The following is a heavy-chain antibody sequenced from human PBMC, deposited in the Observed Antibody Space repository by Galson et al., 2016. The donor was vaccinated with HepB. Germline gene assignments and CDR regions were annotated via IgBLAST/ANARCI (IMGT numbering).Heavy chain of an antibody. Sequence: SLRLSCAASGFRFRSYAMHWVRQAPGKGLQWVSTISFDGSNEYYGDSVKGRFTISRDNAKNMLYLQMTRLRPEDTAVYFCALLAAARDGEEVIDIWGRGTMVTVSS. V-gene: IGHV3-30*03. J-gene: IGHJ3*02. D-gene: IGHD5-24*01. CDR3: ALLAAARDGEEVIDI. CDR2: ISFDGSNE. CDR1: GFRFRSYA.